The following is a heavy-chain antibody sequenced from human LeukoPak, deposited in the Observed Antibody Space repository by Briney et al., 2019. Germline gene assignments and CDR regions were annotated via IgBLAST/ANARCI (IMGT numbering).Heavy chain of an antibody. D-gene: IGHD4-17*01. CDR2: IYYTGST. J-gene: IGHJ5*02. V-gene: IGHV4-31*03. CDR1: GASISSGGYY. Sequence: PSQTLSLTCTVSGASISSGGYYWSWVRQHPGKGLEWIAYIYYTGSTYYNPSLKSRVTISVDTSKNQFSLKLTSVTAADTAVYYCARVPNYGDDVWFDPWGQGTLVTVSS. CDR3: ARVPNYGDDVWFDP.